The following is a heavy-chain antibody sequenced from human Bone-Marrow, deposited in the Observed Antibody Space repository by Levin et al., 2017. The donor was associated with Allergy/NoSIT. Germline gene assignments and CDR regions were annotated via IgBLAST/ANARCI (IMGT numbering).Heavy chain of an antibody. D-gene: IGHD3-3*02. J-gene: IGHJ6*01. Sequence: ETLSLTCAASGFNFSIFGVNWVRQAPGKGLDWVSFISSGGKYIYYADSVKGRFTISRDNAKNSLYLQMNSLRAEDTAIYYCTRDRTYGILSNYGMDVWGQGTTVTVSS. CDR2: ISSGGKYI. CDR1: GFNFSIFG. CDR3: TRDRTYGILSNYGMDV. V-gene: IGHV3-21*01.